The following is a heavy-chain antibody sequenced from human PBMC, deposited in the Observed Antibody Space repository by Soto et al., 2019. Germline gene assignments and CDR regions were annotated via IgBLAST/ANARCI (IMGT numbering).Heavy chain of an antibody. CDR1: GFTFSSYG. J-gene: IGHJ6*02. CDR3: AKDSSRGYDHLYYYGMDV. D-gene: IGHD5-12*01. CDR2: ISYDGSNK. Sequence: PGGSLRLSCAASGFTFSSYGMHWVRQAPGKGLEWVAVISYDGSNKYYADSVKGRFTISRDNSKNTLYLQMNSLRAEDTAVYYCAKDSSRGYDHLYYYGMDVWGQETTVTVSS. V-gene: IGHV3-30*18.